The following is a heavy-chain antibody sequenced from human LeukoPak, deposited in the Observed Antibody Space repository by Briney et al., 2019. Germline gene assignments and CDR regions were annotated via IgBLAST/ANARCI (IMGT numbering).Heavy chain of an antibody. CDR2: INPNSGGT. J-gene: IGHJ5*02. CDR3: ATGGYDWGARPPTSNWFDP. Sequence: GASVKVSCKASGYTFTGYYMHWVRQAPGQGLEWMGWINPNSGGTNYAQKFQGRVTMTRDTSISTAYMELSRLRSDDTAVYYCATGGYDWGARPPTSNWFDPWGQGTLVTVSS. D-gene: IGHD5-12*01. CDR1: GYTFTGYY. V-gene: IGHV1-2*02.